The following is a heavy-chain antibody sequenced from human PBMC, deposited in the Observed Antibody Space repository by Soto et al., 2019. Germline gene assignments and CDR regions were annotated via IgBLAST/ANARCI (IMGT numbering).Heavy chain of an antibody. D-gene: IGHD3-10*01. J-gene: IGHJ4*02. CDR3: EKDLSSLGWFALGAPFDS. CDR1: GFTFSNYA. Sequence: GGSLRLSCAASGFTFSNYAMNWIRQAPAKGLEWLSSISANGHNAYYADSLKSRFTISRDRSKNTLYLQLDSLRVDDTAIYFCEKDLSSLGWFALGAPFDSWGQGTLVTVSS. V-gene: IGHV3-23*01. CDR2: ISANGHNA.